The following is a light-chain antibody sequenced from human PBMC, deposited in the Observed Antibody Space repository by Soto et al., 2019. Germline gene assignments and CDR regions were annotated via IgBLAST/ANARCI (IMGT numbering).Light chain of an antibody. J-gene: IGKJ1*01. V-gene: IGKV1-5*01. CDR2: DAS. CDR1: QSISSW. Sequence: DIKMTLSPSTLSASVGDRVTITCRASQSISSWLAWYQQKPGKAPKLLIYDASSLESGVPSRFSGSGSGTEFTLTISSLQPDDFATYYCQQYNSYTWTFGQGTKVDIK. CDR3: QQYNSYTWT.